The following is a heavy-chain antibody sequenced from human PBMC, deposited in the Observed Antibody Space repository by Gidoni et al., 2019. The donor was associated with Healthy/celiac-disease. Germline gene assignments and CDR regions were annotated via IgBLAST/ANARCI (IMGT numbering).Heavy chain of an antibody. CDR3: ATDPYYYDSSGYTPSDY. Sequence: EVQLVESGGGLVKPGGSLRLSCAASGFTFISYSMNWVRQAPGKGLYWVSSISSSSSYIYYADSLKGRFTISRDNAKNSLYLQMNSLRAEDTAVYYCATDPYYYDSSGYTPSDYWGQGTLVTVSS. D-gene: IGHD3-22*01. CDR2: ISSSSSYI. J-gene: IGHJ4*02. CDR1: GFTFISYS. V-gene: IGHV3-21*01.